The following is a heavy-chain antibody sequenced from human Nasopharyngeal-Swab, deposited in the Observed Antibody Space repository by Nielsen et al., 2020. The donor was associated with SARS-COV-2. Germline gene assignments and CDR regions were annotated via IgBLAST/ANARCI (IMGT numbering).Heavy chain of an antibody. CDR2: IYYSGST. D-gene: IGHD2-15*01. Sequence: WIRQPPGKGLEWIGSIYYSGSTYYNPSLKSRVTISVDTSKNQFSLKLSCVTAADTAVYYCARRGVVVRGGYYFDYWGQGTLVTVSS. V-gene: IGHV4-39*01. CDR3: ARRGVVVRGGYYFDY. J-gene: IGHJ4*02.